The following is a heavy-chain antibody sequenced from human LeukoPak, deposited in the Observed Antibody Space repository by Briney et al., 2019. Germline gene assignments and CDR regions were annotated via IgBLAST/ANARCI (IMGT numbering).Heavy chain of an antibody. D-gene: IGHD2-15*01. CDR1: GGSITSYY. J-gene: IGHJ6*03. CDR2: IYNGGSA. V-gene: IGHV4-4*09. Sequence: SETLSLTCTVSGGSITSYYWGWIRQPPGKGLEWIGYIYNGGSAKYNPSLKSRVTISIDTSKNQFSLKLSSVTAADTAVYYCARLVGGVTRRWSYYCYYMDVWGKGTTVTVSS. CDR3: ARLVGGVTRRWSYYCYYMDV.